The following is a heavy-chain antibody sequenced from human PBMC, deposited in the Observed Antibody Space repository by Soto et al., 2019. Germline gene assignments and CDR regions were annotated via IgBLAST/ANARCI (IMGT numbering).Heavy chain of an antibody. Sequence: EVQLLESGGGLVQPGGSLRLSCAASGFTFSSYAMSWVRQAPGKGLEWVSAISGSGGSTYYADSVKGQFTISRDNSKNTLYLQMNSLRAEDTAVYYCAKDLPDDSSGSDYFDYWGQGTLVTVSS. CDR2: ISGSGGST. CDR1: GFTFSSYA. CDR3: AKDLPDDSSGSDYFDY. J-gene: IGHJ4*02. V-gene: IGHV3-23*01. D-gene: IGHD3-22*01.